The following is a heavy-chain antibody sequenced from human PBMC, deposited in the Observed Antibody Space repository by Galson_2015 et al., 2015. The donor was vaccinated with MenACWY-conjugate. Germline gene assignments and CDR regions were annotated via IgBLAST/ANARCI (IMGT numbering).Heavy chain of an antibody. V-gene: IGHV1-3*01. Sequence: SVKVSCKASGFTFTSYAMHWVRQAPGQGLEWMGGISAGNGTTKYSQKFQGRFTITRDTSASTAYMELSSLRAEDTAVYYCERDSGLATDFWGQGTLVTASS. CDR3: ERDSGLATDF. J-gene: IGHJ4*02. CDR2: ISAGNGTT. D-gene: IGHD3-10*01. CDR1: GFTFTSYA.